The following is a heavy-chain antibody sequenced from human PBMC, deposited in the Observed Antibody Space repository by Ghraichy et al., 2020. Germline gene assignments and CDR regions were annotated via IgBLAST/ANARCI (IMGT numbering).Heavy chain of an antibody. V-gene: IGHV3-23*01. CDR1: GFTFSSYA. CDR2: ISGSGGST. D-gene: IGHD3-10*01. Sequence: GGSLRLSCAASGFTFSSYAMSWVRQAPGKGLEWVSAISGSGGSTYYADSVKGRFTISRDNSKNTLYLQMNSLRAEDTAVYYCARASMVRGKLYWYFDLWGRGTLVTVSS. J-gene: IGHJ2*01. CDR3: ARASMVRGKLYWYFDL.